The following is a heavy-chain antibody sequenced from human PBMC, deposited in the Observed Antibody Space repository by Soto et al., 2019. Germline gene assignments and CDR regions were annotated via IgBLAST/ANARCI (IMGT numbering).Heavy chain of an antibody. D-gene: IGHD3-22*01. V-gene: IGHV3-53*01. CDR3: ARPMYYYDSSGPPAY. Sequence: CGSLRLSYAVSGFSVSSSHMNWVRQAPGKGLEWVSVIYSGGSTYYAVSVKGRFTVSRDNAKNSLYLQMNSLRAEDTAVYYCARPMYYYDSSGPPAYWGQGTLVTVSS. CDR1: GFSVSSSH. J-gene: IGHJ4*02. CDR2: IYSGGST.